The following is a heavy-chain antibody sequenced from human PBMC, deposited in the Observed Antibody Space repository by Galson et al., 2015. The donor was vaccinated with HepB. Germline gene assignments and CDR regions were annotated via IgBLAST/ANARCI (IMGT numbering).Heavy chain of an antibody. Sequence: SVKVSCKASGYSFTNYYIYWVRQAPGQELECMGMINPSSGSTDYAQKLQGRVTMTRDTSTSTVYMELSSLRSEDTAVYYCARGSGTYYSHWFDPWGQGTLVTVSS. CDR1: GYSFTNYY. V-gene: IGHV1-46*04. D-gene: IGHD3-10*01. CDR2: INPSSGST. J-gene: IGHJ5*02. CDR3: ARGSGTYYSHWFDP.